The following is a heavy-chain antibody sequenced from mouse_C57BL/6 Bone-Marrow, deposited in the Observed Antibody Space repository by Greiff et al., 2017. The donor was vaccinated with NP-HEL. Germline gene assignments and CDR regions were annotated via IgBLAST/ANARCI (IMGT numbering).Heavy chain of an antibody. CDR2: IYPRDGST. CDR3: ARQLRLRSAWFAY. Sequence: VQLQHSDAELVKPGASVKISCKVSGYTFTDHTIHWMKQRPEQGLEWIGYIYPRDGSTKYNEKFKGKATLTADKSSSTAYMQLNSLTSEDSAVYFCARQLRLRSAWFAYWGQGTLVTVSA. CDR1: GYTFTDHT. D-gene: IGHD3-2*02. J-gene: IGHJ3*01. V-gene: IGHV1-78*01.